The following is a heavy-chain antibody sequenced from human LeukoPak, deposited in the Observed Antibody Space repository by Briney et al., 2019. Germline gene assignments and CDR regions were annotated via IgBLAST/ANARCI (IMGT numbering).Heavy chain of an antibody. CDR3: ARTSYSSGWSDY. V-gene: IGHV1-2*02. CDR1: GYTFTGYY. Sequence: ASVKVSCKASGYTFTGYYMHWVRQARGQGLEWMGWINPNSGGTNYAQRFQGSVTMTRDTSISTAYMELSRLRSDDTAVYYCARTSYSSGWSDYWGQGTLVTVSS. J-gene: IGHJ4*02. D-gene: IGHD6-19*01. CDR2: INPNSGGT.